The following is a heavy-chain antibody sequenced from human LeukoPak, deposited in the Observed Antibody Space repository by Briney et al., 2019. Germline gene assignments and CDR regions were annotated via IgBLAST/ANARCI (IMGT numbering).Heavy chain of an antibody. D-gene: IGHD3-10*01. J-gene: IGHJ6*02. Sequence: SETLSLTCTVSGGSISSSSYYWGWIRQPPGKGLEWIGSIYYSGSTYYNPSLKSRVTISVDTSKNQFSLKLSSVTAADTAVYYCARLPLLWFGEFYYYGMDVWGQGTTVTVSS. CDR3: ARLPLLWFGEFYYYGMDV. CDR1: GGSISSSSYY. CDR2: IYYSGST. V-gene: IGHV4-39*01.